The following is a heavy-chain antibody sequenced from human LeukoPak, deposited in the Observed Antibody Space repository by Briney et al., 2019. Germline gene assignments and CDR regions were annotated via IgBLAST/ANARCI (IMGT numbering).Heavy chain of an antibody. CDR2: IKQDGSEK. CDR1: GFTFSSYW. CDR3: ARDTAMVYYYYMDV. D-gene: IGHD5-18*01. J-gene: IGHJ6*03. Sequence: GGSLRLSCAASGFTFSSYWMSWVRQAPGKGLEWVANIKQDGSEKYYVDSVKGRFTISRDNAKNSLYLQMNSLRAEDTAVYYCARDTAMVYYYYMDVWGKGTTVTVSS. V-gene: IGHV3-7*01.